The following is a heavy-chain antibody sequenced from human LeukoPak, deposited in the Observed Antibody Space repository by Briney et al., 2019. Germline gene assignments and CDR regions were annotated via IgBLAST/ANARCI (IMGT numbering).Heavy chain of an antibody. D-gene: IGHD1-26*01. CDR3: ARGITGRNDY. J-gene: IGHJ4*02. CDR1: GDSVSSNSAA. CDR2: THYRSKWYN. V-gene: IGHV6-1*01. Sequence: SQTLSLTCAISGDSVSSNSAAWNWVRQSPSRGLEWLGRTHYRSKWYNEYADSVKSRITINPDTFKNQFSLHLNSVTPEDTAVYYCARGITGRNDYWGQGTLVTVSS.